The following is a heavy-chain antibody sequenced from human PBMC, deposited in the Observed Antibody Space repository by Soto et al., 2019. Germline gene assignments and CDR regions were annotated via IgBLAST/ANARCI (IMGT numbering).Heavy chain of an antibody. CDR2: ISGYNGKT. D-gene: IGHD2-21*01. J-gene: IGHJ6*04. CDR3: ARGGDVPYSSYGMDV. CDR1: GYTFTSYG. Sequence: ASVKVSCKASGYTFTSYGISWVRQAPGQGLEWMGWISGYNGKTNYAQKVQDRVTMTTDTSTSTVYMELGSLRSDDTAVYYCARGGDVPYSSYGMDVGGKGTRVTAPS. V-gene: IGHV1-18*01.